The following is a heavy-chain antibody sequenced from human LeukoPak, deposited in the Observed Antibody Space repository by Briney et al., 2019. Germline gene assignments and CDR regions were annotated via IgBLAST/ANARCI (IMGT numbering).Heavy chain of an antibody. Sequence: GESLKISCKCPGYSFTSYWIGWVRHMPGKGLEWMGIIYPGDSDTRYSPSFQGQVTISADKSISTAYLQWSSLKASDTAMYYCARRYCSGGSCYSAYAFDIWGQGTMVTVSS. J-gene: IGHJ3*02. CDR1: GYSFTSYW. V-gene: IGHV5-51*01. CDR3: ARRYCSGGSCYSAYAFDI. D-gene: IGHD2-15*01. CDR2: IYPGDSDT.